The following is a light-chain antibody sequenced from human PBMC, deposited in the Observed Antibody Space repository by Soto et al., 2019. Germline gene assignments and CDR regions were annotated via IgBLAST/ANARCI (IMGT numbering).Light chain of an antibody. J-gene: IGKJ1*01. Sequence: EIVLTQSPASLSVSPGEISTLGWRASQSVSSNLAWYQQKPGQAPRLLIYGASSRATGIPDRFSGSGSGTDFTLTISDVEPEDFAVYYCHQRQSWPRTFGQGTKVDIK. CDR3: HQRQSWPRT. CDR2: GAS. V-gene: IGKV3-11*01. CDR1: QSVSSN.